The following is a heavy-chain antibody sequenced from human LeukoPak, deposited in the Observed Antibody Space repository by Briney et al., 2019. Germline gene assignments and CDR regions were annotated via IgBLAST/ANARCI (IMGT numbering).Heavy chain of an antibody. J-gene: IGHJ4*02. CDR3: ARADREVTPFDY. D-gene: IGHD3-10*01. Sequence: GESLKTSWKGSGYSFISYWNGLGRQMPGKGLEGMGIIYPGDSDTRYSPSFQGKVTISADKSIRTAYLKWSSLKASDTAIYYCARADREVTPFDYWGQGTLVTVSS. CDR2: IYPGDSDT. CDR1: GYSFISYW. V-gene: IGHV5-51*01.